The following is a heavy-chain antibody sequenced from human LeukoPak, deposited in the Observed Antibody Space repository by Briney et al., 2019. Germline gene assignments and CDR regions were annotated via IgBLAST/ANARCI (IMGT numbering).Heavy chain of an antibody. J-gene: IGHJ4*02. CDR3: ARVGFSYSSSWLVDY. V-gene: IGHV3-33*01. Sequence: PGGSLRLSCAASGFTFSSYGMHWVRQAPGKGLERVAVIWYDGSNKYYADSVKGRFTISRDNSKNTLYLQMNSLRAEDTAVYYCARVGFSYSSSWLVDYWGQGTLVTVSS. CDR2: IWYDGSNK. CDR1: GFTFSSYG. D-gene: IGHD6-13*01.